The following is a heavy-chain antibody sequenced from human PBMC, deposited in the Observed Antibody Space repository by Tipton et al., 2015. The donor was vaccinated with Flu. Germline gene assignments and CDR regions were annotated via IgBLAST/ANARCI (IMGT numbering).Heavy chain of an antibody. V-gene: IGHV4-61*02. Sequence: TLSLTCSVSGIPMRSVIQSWSWIRQSAGKGLEWIGLTYTNGDTTYNPSLKTRVTISIDTSQNQLSLTLTSVTAADTAVYYCARDSGAYPLGFDPWGRGTLVTVSS. J-gene: IGHJ5*01. CDR3: ARDSGAYPLGFDP. CDR2: TYTNGDT. D-gene: IGHD2-15*01. CDR1: GIPMRSVIQS.